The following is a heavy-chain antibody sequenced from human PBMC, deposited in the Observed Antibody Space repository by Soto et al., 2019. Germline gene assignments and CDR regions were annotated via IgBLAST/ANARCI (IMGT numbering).Heavy chain of an antibody. CDR3: ASRGVGAAVAGTYYGMDV. CDR1: GGTFSSYA. V-gene: IGHV1-69*12. D-gene: IGHD6-19*01. J-gene: IGHJ6*02. CDR2: IIPIFGTA. Sequence: QVQLVQSGAEVKKPGSSVKVSCKASGGTFSSYAISWVRQAPGQGLEWMGGIIPIFGTANYAQKFQGRVTITADESTSTAYMEVSSLRSEDTAVYYCASRGVGAAVAGTYYGMDVWGQGTTVTVSS.